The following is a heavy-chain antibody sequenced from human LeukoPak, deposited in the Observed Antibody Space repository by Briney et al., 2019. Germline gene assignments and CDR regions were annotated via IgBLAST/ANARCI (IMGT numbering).Heavy chain of an antibody. CDR2: INPNSGGT. Sequence: GASVKVSCKASGYTFTGYYMHWVRQAPGQGLEWMGWINPNSGGTNYAQKFQGRVTMTRDMSISTAYMELSRLGSDDTAVYYCASTIAAAGLIDYWGQGTLVTVSS. V-gene: IGHV1-2*02. CDR3: ASTIAAAGLIDY. D-gene: IGHD6-13*01. CDR1: GYTFTGYY. J-gene: IGHJ4*02.